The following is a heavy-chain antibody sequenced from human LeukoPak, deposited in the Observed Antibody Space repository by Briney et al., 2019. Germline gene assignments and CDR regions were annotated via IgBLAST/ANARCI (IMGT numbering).Heavy chain of an antibody. V-gene: IGHV1-2*04. CDR3: ARARGYYDSSGYLSPPLFDY. Sequence: ASVKVSCKASGYTFTGYYMHWVGQAPGQGLEWMGCINPNSGGTNYAQKFQGWVTMTRDTSISTAYMELSRLRSDDTAVYYCARARGYYDSSGYLSPPLFDYWGQGTLVTVSS. D-gene: IGHD3-22*01. CDR1: GYTFTGYY. CDR2: INPNSGGT. J-gene: IGHJ4*02.